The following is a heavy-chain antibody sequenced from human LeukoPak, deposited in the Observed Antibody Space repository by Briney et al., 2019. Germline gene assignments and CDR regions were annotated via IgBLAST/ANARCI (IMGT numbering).Heavy chain of an antibody. CDR2: IYHSGST. D-gene: IGHD6-19*01. CDR3: AKDGYTEWLGLYYFDY. V-gene: IGHV4-4*02. Sequence: PSETLSLTCAVSGGSISSSNWWSWIRQPPGKGLEWIGEIYHSGSTNYNPSLKSRVTISVDKSKTQFSLKLSSVTAADTALYYCAKDGYTEWLGLYYFDYWGQGTLVTVSS. CDR1: GGSISSSNW. J-gene: IGHJ4*02.